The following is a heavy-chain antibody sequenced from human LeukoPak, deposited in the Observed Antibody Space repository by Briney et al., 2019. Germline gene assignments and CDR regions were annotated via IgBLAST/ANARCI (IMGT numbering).Heavy chain of an antibody. D-gene: IGHD3-22*01. J-gene: IGHJ4*02. CDR1: GFTFNNYS. Sequence: PGGSLRLSCAASGFTFNNYSMSWVRQAPGKRLEWVSAITGSGDNTWYVDSAKGRFTISRDNSENTLYLQMNSLRAEDTAMYFCAREVHYDSGYTADYWGQGALVIVSS. CDR3: AREVHYDSGYTADY. V-gene: IGHV3-23*01. CDR2: ITGSGDNT.